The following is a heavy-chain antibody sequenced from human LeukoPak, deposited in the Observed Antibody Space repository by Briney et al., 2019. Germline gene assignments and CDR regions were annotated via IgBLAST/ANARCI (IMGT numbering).Heavy chain of an antibody. V-gene: IGHV3-23*01. Sequence: PGGSLRLSCAASGFIFTSYAMTWVRQAPGKGLEWVSGISGSGDSTYYADSVKGRFTISRDNSKNTLFLQMNSLTAEDTAVYYCARDSIPYYYYYMDVWGRGTTVTVSS. CDR2: ISGSGDST. J-gene: IGHJ6*03. CDR1: GFIFTSYA. D-gene: IGHD2-2*02. CDR3: ARDSIPYYYYYMDV.